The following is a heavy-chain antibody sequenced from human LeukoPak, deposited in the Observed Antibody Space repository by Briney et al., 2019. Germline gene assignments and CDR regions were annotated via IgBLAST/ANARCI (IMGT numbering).Heavy chain of an antibody. CDR2: IYHSGGT. Sequence: PSETLSLTCAVSGYSISSGHYWGWIRQPLGKGLEWIGSIYHSGGTYYNPSLKSRVTISVDTSKNQFSLKMKSVTAADTAVYYCAGFTPAVDYCSQGTLVTVSS. CDR3: AGFTPAVDY. CDR1: GYSISSGHY. D-gene: IGHD3-10*01. V-gene: IGHV4-38-2*01. J-gene: IGHJ4*02.